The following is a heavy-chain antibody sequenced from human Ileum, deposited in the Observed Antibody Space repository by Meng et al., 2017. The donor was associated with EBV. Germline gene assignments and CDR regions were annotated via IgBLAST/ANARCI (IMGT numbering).Heavy chain of an antibody. D-gene: IGHD1-26*01. V-gene: IGHV4-61*08. CDR2: VNYNGDS. Sequence: VPHQPPGPGLVRPSATLSLPCTVSGASVTSSGYYWSWLRQSPGKGLEWLGYVNYNGDSTYNPSLKSRVTIFIDTSKKQFYLNLTSATAADTAIYYCARDLRVGGAFDYWGQGTLVTVSS. J-gene: IGHJ4*02. CDR3: ARDLRVGGAFDY. CDR1: GASVTSSGYY.